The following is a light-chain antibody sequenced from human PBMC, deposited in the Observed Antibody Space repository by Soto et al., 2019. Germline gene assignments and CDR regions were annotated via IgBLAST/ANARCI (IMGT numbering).Light chain of an antibody. J-gene: IGLJ1*01. CDR1: SSNIGAGYD. CDR3: QSYESSLSAFYV. V-gene: IGLV1-40*01. Sequence: QSVLTQPPSVSGAPGQRVTISCTGSSSNIGAGYDVHWYQQLPGTAPKLLIYGNSNRPSGVPDRFSGSTSGTSASLAITGLQVEDEADYYSQSYESSLSAFYVFGTGTKFPVL. CDR2: GNS.